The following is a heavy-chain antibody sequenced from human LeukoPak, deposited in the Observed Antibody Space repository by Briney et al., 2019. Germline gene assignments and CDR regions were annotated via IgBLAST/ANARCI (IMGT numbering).Heavy chain of an antibody. Sequence: GGSLRLSCAASGFTFSSYGMHWVRQAPGKGLEWVAVISYDGSNKYYADSVKGRFTISRDNSKNPLYLQMNSLRAEDTAVYYCAKDGGSSWSGDYYGMDVWGQGTTVTVSS. J-gene: IGHJ6*02. V-gene: IGHV3-30*18. D-gene: IGHD6-13*01. CDR2: ISYDGSNK. CDR3: AKDGGSSWSGDYYGMDV. CDR1: GFTFSSYG.